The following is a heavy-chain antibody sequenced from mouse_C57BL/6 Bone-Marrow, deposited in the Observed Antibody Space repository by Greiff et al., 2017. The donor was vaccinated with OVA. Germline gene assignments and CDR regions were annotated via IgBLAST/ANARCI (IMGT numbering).Heavy chain of an antibody. V-gene: IGHV1-63*01. CDR3: ARGGGLYFDY. Sequence: QVQLQQSGAELVRPGTSVKMSCKASGYTFTNYWIGWAKQRPGHGLEWIGDIYPGGGYTNYNEKFKGKATLTADKSSSTAYMQFSSLTSEDSAIYYCARGGGLYFDYWGQGTTLTVSS. CDR1: GYTFTNYW. J-gene: IGHJ2*01. D-gene: IGHD3-3*01. CDR2: IYPGGGYT.